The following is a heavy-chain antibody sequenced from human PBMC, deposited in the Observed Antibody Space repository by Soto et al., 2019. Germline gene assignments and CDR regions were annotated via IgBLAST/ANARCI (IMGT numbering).Heavy chain of an antibody. CDR2: INPGNGDT. CDR3: ARKQPGFQIGWAWALDI. D-gene: IGHD1-26*01. J-gene: IGHJ3*02. CDR1: GYTFTTYP. V-gene: IGHV1-3*01. Sequence: QVPLVQSGAEVKKPGASVKVSCRASGYTFTTYPLLWVRQAPGQRLEWMAWINPGNGDTKYSQNFQDRVTATRDTSARTAYMEMSSLRSEDTATYYCARKQPGFQIGWAWALDIWGQGTMVTVSS.